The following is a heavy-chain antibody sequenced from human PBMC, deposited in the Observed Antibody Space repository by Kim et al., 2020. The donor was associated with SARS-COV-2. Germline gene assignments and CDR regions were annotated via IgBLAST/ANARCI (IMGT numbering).Heavy chain of an antibody. CDR3: ARGGDPLLRYFDWPEFHY. V-gene: IGHV1-2*02. Sequence: ASVKVSCKASGYTFTGYYMHWVRQAPGQGLEWMGWINPNSGGTNYAQKFQGRVTMTRDTSISTAYMELSRLRSDDTAVYYCARGGDPLLRYFDWPEFHYWGQGTLVTVSS. D-gene: IGHD3-9*01. J-gene: IGHJ4*02. CDR1: GYTFTGYY. CDR2: INPNSGGT.